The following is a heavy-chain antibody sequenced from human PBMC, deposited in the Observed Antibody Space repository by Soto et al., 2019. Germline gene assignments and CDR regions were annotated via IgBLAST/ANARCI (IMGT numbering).Heavy chain of an antibody. CDR2: IIPIFGTA. V-gene: IGHV1-69*01. Sequence: QVQLVQSGAEVKKPGSSVKVSCKASGGTFSSYAISWVRQAPGQGLEWMGGIIPIFGTANYAQKFQGRVTITADESTSTDYMELSSLRSEDTAVYYCARGDIVVVVVATPGGWFDPWGQGTLVTVSS. CDR3: ARGDIVVVVVATPGGWFDP. J-gene: IGHJ5*02. CDR1: GGTFSSYA. D-gene: IGHD2-15*01.